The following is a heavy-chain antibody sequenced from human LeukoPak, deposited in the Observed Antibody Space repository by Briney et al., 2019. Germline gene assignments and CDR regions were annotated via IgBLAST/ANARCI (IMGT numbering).Heavy chain of an antibody. CDR1: GFTFSSYS. CDR3: ARGTMVRGVTYYFDY. D-gene: IGHD3-10*01. V-gene: IGHV3-21*01. J-gene: IGHJ4*02. CDR2: ISSSSSYI. Sequence: GGSLRLSCAASGFTFSSYSMNWVRQAPGKGLEWVSSISSSSSYIYYADSVKGRFTISRDNAKNSLYLQMNSLRAEDTAVYYCARGTMVRGVTYYFDYWGQGTLVTVSS.